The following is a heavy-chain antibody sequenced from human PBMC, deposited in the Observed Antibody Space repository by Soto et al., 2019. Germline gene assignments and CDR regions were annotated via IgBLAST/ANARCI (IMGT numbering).Heavy chain of an antibody. D-gene: IGHD3-10*01. Sequence: QVQLVESGGGLVKPGGSLRLSCAVSGFNFSDYYMTWIRQAPGKGLEWISYISTISRYIKYADSIKGRFTISRDNAKSSLYLQMNSLRAEDTAIYYCARGLGGSYFIAYWGQGTLVTVSS. CDR2: ISTISRYI. V-gene: IGHV3-11*06. J-gene: IGHJ4*02. CDR1: GFNFSDYY. CDR3: ARGLGGSYFIAY.